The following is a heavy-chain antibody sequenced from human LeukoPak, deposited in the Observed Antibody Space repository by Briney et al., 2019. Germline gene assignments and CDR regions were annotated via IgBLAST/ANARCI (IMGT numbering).Heavy chain of an antibody. Sequence: ASVKVSCKASGGTFSSYAISWVRQAPGQGLEWMGWISAYNGNTNYAQKLQGRVTMTTDTSTSTAYMELRSLRSDDTAVYYCAREGAPVVVVAATLYGMDVWGQGTTVTVSS. CDR2: ISAYNGNT. J-gene: IGHJ6*02. D-gene: IGHD2-15*01. CDR3: AREGAPVVVVAATLYGMDV. V-gene: IGHV1-18*01. CDR1: GGTFSSYA.